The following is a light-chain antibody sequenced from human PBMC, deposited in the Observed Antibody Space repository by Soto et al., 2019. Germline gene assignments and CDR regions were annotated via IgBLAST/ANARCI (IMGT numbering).Light chain of an antibody. CDR1: QSVSGSY. CDR3: QHYGSSPRA. Sequence: EIVLMQSPGTLSLSPGERATLSCRASQSVSGSYLAWYQQKPGQAPKLLIYGVSSRATAIPDRFSGSGSGTDFTLTISRLEPEDFAVYYCQHYGSSPRAFGGGTKVEIK. V-gene: IGKV3-20*01. J-gene: IGKJ4*01. CDR2: GVS.